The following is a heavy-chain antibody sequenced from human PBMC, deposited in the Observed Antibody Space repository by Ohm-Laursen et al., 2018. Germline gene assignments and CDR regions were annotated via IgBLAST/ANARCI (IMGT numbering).Heavy chain of an antibody. CDR3: AKEGEGIFDSSYFFDY. V-gene: IGHV3-53*01. D-gene: IGHD3-22*01. CDR2: IYSGGTT. CDR1: GFTVSSNY. Sequence: SLRLSCSASGFTVSSNYMSWVRQAPGKGLEWVSVIYSGGTTYYADSVKGGFIISRDNSKNTLYLQMNSLRAEDTAVYYCAKEGEGIFDSSYFFDYWGQGALVTVSS. J-gene: IGHJ4*02.